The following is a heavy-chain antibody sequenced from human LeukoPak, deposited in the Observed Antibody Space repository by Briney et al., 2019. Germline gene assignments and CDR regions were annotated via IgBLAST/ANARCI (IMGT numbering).Heavy chain of an antibody. Sequence: GGSLRLSCAASGFTFSSYGMHWVRQAPGKGLEWVAFIRYDGSNKYYADSVKGRFTISRDNSKNTLYLQMNSLRAEDTAVYYCAKRGESSSWYPTKRYNWFDPWGQGTLVTVSS. D-gene: IGHD6-13*01. V-gene: IGHV3-30*02. CDR1: GFTFSSYG. J-gene: IGHJ5*02. CDR2: IRYDGSNK. CDR3: AKRGESSSWYPTKRYNWFDP.